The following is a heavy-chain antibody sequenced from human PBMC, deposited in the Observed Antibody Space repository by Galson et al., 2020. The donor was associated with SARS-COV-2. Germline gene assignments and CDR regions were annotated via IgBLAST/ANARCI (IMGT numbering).Heavy chain of an antibody. Sequence: SGPTLVKPTQTLTLTCTFSGFSLNTSGMCVSWIRQPPGKALEWLALIDWDDDKYYSTSLKTRLTISKDTSKNQVVLTLTNMDPVDTATYYGVRLRVGMGTIGNYYYCGMDSWGQGTTVTVSS. V-gene: IGHV2-70*01. CDR2: IDWDDDK. J-gene: IGHJ6*02. CDR3: VRLRVGMGTIGNYYYCGMDS. CDR1: GFSLNTSGMC. D-gene: IGHD7-27*01.